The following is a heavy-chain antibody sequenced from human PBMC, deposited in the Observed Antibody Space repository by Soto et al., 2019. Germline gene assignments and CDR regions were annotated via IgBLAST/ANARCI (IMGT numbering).Heavy chain of an antibody. Sequence: EVQLVESGGGLVQPGGSLRLSCAASGFTFSDYWMHWVRQAPGKGLEWVSRIKRDGSTTNYADSVKGRFTISRDNAKNTLYWEMNSLRVADTADYYCARGAINYYYEDVWGKGTTVTVSS. CDR3: ARGAINYYYEDV. CDR1: GFTFSDYW. J-gene: IGHJ6*03. CDR2: IKRDGSTT. V-gene: IGHV3-74*01.